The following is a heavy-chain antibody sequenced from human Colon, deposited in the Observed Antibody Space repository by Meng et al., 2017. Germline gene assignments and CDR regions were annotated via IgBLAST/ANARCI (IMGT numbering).Heavy chain of an antibody. V-gene: IGHV4-34*01. D-gene: IGHD3-16*01. CDR1: GGSFSGYY. CDR3: ARIRPRLGGKTFDP. J-gene: IGHJ5*02. Sequence: QVQLQQWGAGLFKPSETLSLTCAVYGGSFSGYYWSWIRQPPGKGLEWIGEINHSGSTNYNPSLKSRVTISVDTSKNQFSLKLSSVTAADTAVYYCARIRPRLGGKTFDPWGQGTLVTVSS. CDR2: INHSGST.